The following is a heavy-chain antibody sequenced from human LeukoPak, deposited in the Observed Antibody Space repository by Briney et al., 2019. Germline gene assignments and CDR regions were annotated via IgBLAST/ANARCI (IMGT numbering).Heavy chain of an antibody. Sequence: GGSLRLSCAASGSTFSSYWMSWVRQAPGKGLEWVANIKQDGSEKYYVDSVKGRFTISRDNAKNSLYLQMNSLRAEDTAVYYCARGTGYDSSGYYLRLFDYWGQGTLVTVSS. J-gene: IGHJ4*02. CDR1: GSTFSSYW. CDR2: IKQDGSEK. D-gene: IGHD3-22*01. V-gene: IGHV3-7*01. CDR3: ARGTGYDSSGYYLRLFDY.